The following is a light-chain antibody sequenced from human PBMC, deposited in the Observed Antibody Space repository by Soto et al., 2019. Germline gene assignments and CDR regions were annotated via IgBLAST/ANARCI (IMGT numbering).Light chain of an antibody. J-gene: IGKJ1*01. V-gene: IGKV1-5*01. CDR3: QQYSYYRT. Sequence: DIQMTQSPSILSVSVGDRVTITCRASQSISNSLAWYQQRPGTAPKLLIYDASALENGVPSRFSGSGSGTEFTPTISSLQPDDSATYYCQQYSYYRTFGQGTKVAIK. CDR2: DAS. CDR1: QSISNS.